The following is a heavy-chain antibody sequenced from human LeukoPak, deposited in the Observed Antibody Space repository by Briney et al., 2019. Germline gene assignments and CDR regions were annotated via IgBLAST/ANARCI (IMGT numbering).Heavy chain of an antibody. Sequence: SETLSLTCTASGGSISSYYWSWIRQPPGKGLEWIGFIYYSGSTNDNPSLRSRVTISVDTSKKQFSLKLSSVTAADTAVYYCARGESPNYYFDYRGQGILVTVSS. CDR3: ARGESPNYYFDY. CDR1: GGSISSYY. V-gene: IGHV4-59*01. CDR2: IYYSGST. D-gene: IGHD3-10*01. J-gene: IGHJ4*02.